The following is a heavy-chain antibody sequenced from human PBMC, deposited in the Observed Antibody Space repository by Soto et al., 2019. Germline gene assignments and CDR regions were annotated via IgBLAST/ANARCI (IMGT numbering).Heavy chain of an antibody. CDR1: GGTSSRYI. CDR3: AIPHDYRGFDP. J-gene: IGHJ5*02. Sequence: QVQLVQSGAEVKKPGSSVKVSCKASGGTSSRYIISWVRQAPGQGLEWMGRIIPILGMANYAQKFQGRVSITADKSTSIAYMELSSLRSEDTAVYYCAIPHDYRGFDPWGQGTLVTVSS. D-gene: IGHD4-4*01. CDR2: IIPILGMA. V-gene: IGHV1-69*02.